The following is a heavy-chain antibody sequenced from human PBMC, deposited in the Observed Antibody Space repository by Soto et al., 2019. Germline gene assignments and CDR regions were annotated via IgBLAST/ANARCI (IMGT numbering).Heavy chain of an antibody. CDR1: GYTFTSYY. CDR3: ARDLAMTTVTTSY. Sequence: QVQLVQSGAEVKKPGASVKVSCKASGYTFTSYYMHWVRQAPGQGLEWMGIINPSGGSTSYAQKFQGRVXKTXDXYTSTGYMELSSLRSEDTAVYYCARDLAMTTVTTSYWGQGTLVTVSS. V-gene: IGHV1-46*01. D-gene: IGHD4-17*01. CDR2: INPSGGST. J-gene: IGHJ4*02.